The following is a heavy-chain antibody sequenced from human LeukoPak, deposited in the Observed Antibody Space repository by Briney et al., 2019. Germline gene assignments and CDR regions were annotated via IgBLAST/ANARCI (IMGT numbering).Heavy chain of an antibody. D-gene: IGHD6-6*01. CDR2: IYHSGST. CDR1: GLTFSTNA. CDR3: AGDSSSSKLFDY. J-gene: IGHJ4*02. V-gene: IGHV4-30-2*01. Sequence: LRLSCAASGLTFSTNAMTWVRQAPGKGLEWIGYIYHSGSTYYNPSLKSRVTISVDRSKNQFSLKLSSVTAADTAVYYCAGDSSSSKLFDYWGQGTLVTVSS.